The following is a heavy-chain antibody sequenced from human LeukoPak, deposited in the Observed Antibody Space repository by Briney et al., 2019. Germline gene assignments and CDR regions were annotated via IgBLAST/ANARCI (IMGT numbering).Heavy chain of an antibody. D-gene: IGHD6-19*01. Sequence: GGSLRLSCAASGFPFSSYAMHWVRQAPGKGLEWVAVISYDGSNNYYADSVKGRFTISRDNPKNTLYLQMNSLRPEDTAVYFCARAYAGSSGWYFHYYYGMDVWGQGTTVTVSS. CDR1: GFPFSSYA. V-gene: IGHV3-30*04. J-gene: IGHJ6*02. CDR3: ARAYAGSSGWYFHYYYGMDV. CDR2: ISYDGSNN.